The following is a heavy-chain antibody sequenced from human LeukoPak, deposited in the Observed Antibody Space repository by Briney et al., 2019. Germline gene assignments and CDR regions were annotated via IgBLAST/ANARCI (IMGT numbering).Heavy chain of an antibody. Sequence: GGSLRLSCAASGFTFSSFGMHWVRQAPGRGLEWVALILYEDKYYADSVKGRFTISRDNSKNTLYLQMDSLRAEDTAVYYCASYCSGGCYSGVDYWGQGTLVTVPS. D-gene: IGHD2-15*01. CDR2: ILYEDK. CDR1: GFTFSSFG. J-gene: IGHJ4*02. V-gene: IGHV3-33*05. CDR3: ASYCSGGCYSGVDY.